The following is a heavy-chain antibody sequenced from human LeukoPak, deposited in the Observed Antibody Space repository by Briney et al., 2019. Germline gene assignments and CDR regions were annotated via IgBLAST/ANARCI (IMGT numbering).Heavy chain of an antibody. D-gene: IGHD6-19*01. V-gene: IGHV3-21*01. CDR1: GFTFSSYS. Sequence: PAGSLRLSCAASGFTFSSYSMNWVRQAPGKGLEWVSSISSSSSYIYYADSVKGRFTISRDNAKNSLYLQMNSLRAEDTAVYYCARDLSRSEFHCLDYWGQGTLVTVSS. CDR3: ARDLSRSEFHCLDY. J-gene: IGHJ4*02. CDR2: ISSSSSYI.